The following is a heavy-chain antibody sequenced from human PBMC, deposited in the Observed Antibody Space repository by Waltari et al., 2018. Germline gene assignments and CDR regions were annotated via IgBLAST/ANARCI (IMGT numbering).Heavy chain of an antibody. CDR3: TRDLYGSGGDWFDP. Sequence: EVQLVESGGDLVKPGGSLRLSCAASGFSFSSYTMNWVRQAPGKGLEWVSSISRSSTYISYADSVKGRFTISRDDAKNSLYLQMNSLRAEDTAFYYCTRDLYGSGGDWFDPWGQGTLVTVSS. V-gene: IGHV3-21*01. CDR2: ISRSSTYI. D-gene: IGHD3-10*01. CDR1: GFSFSSYT. J-gene: IGHJ5*02.